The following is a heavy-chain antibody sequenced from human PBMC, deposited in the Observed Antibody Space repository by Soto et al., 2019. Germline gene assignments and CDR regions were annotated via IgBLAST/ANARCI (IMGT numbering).Heavy chain of an antibody. CDR1: GFTFSNAS. V-gene: IGHV3-15*01. CDR3: STARRMTTVTRTDDY. J-gene: IGHJ4*02. D-gene: IGHD4-4*01. Sequence: GGSLRLSCAASGFTFSNASMSWVRQAPGKGLEWVGRIKSKTDGGTTDYAAPVKVRFTISRYDSKNTLYLQMNSLKTEDTAVYSCSTARRMTTVTRTDDYWGQGTLVTVSS. CDR2: IKSKTDGGTT.